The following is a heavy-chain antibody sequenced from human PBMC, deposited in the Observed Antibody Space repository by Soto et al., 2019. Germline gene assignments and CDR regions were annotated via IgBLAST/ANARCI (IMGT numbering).Heavy chain of an antibody. CDR2: IYHSGST. Sequence: QLQLQESGSGLVKPSQTLSLTCAVSGGSISSGGYSWSWIRQPPGKGLEWIGYIYHSGSTYYNPSIKSRFTISVYRSKNQFSRKLSSVTAADTAVYYCASGQQLVRNYWGQGTLVTVSS. V-gene: IGHV4-30-2*01. CDR3: ASGQQLVRNY. J-gene: IGHJ4*02. CDR1: GGSISSGGYS. D-gene: IGHD6-13*01.